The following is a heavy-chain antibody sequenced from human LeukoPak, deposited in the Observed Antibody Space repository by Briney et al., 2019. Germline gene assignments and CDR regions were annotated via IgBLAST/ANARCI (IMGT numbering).Heavy chain of an antibody. V-gene: IGHV4-39*07. CDR3: ARDGRGLGFYYYYMDV. CDR1: GGSISLSYYY. Sequence: PSETLSLTCSVSGGSISLSYYYWGWIRQPPGKALEWIGSVYYSGTTSYNPSLKSRVTISVDMSKNHFSLRLNSVTAADTAVYYCARDGRGLGFYYYYMDVWGKGTTVTVSS. J-gene: IGHJ6*03. CDR2: VYYSGTT.